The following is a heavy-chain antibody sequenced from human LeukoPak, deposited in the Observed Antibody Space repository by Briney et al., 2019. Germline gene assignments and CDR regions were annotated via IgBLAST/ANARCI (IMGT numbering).Heavy chain of an antibody. CDR1: GGSISSGSYY. Sequence: SETLSLTCTVSGGSISSGSYYWGWIRQPPGKGLEWIGSIYYRGSTYYNPSLRSRVTISVDSSKNQFSLKLSSVTAADTAVYYCARHTGGGLTIFGVTNYFDNWGQGTLVTVSS. CDR2: IYYRGST. CDR3: ARHTGGGLTIFGVTNYFDN. D-gene: IGHD3-3*01. V-gene: IGHV4-39*01. J-gene: IGHJ4*02.